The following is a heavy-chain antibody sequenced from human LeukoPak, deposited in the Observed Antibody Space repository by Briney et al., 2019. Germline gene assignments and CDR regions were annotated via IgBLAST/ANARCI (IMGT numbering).Heavy chain of an antibody. CDR3: ARGYCGGDCYRGPYYFDY. CDR2: ITPISGGT. J-gene: IGHJ4*02. D-gene: IGHD2-21*02. Sequence: ASVKVSCKASGYTFTGYYMHWVRQAPGQGLEWMGWITPISGGTNYTQRFQGRVTMTRDTSISTAYMELSSLRSDDTAVYYCARGYCGGDCYRGPYYFDYWGQGTLVTVSS. CDR1: GYTFTGYY. V-gene: IGHV1-2*02.